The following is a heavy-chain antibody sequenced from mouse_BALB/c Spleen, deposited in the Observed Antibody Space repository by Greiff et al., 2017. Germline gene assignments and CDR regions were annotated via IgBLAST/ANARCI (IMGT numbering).Heavy chain of an antibody. D-gene: IGHD1-1*01. CDR1: GFSLTSYG. CDR2: IWSGGST. CDR3: ARKPLLLRSYYYAMDY. V-gene: IGHV2-2*02. J-gene: IGHJ4*01. Sequence: VQLQQSGPGLVQPSQSLSITCTVSGFSLTSYGVHWVRQSPGKGLEWLGVIWSGGSTDYNAAFISRLSISKDKSKSQVFFKMNSRQANDTAIYYRARKPLLLRSYYYAMDYWGQGTSVTVSS.